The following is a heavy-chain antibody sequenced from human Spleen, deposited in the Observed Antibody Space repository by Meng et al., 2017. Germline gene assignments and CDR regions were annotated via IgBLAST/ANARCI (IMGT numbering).Heavy chain of an antibody. V-gene: IGHV1-8*01. Sequence: QVQLVQSGAEGTKPGASVKVSCKASGYTFTSYAINWVRQATGQGLEWMGWMNPNSGNTGYAQKFQGRVTMTRNTSISTAYMELSSLRSEDTAVYYCARALRDAYNYFDYWGQGTLVTVSS. CDR1: GYTFTSYA. J-gene: IGHJ4*02. D-gene: IGHD5-24*01. CDR3: ARALRDAYNYFDY. CDR2: MNPNSGNT.